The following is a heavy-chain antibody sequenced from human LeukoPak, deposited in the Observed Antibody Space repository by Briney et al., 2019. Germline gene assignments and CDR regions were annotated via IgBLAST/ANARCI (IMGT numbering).Heavy chain of an antibody. CDR3: SKRRRRETGPLES. Sequence: GGSLRLSCVASGFTISSDAMTWVRQAPGQGLEWVSASYGSDTDYTDSVRGRFTISRDDSKNTLYLQINGLRVEDTAGYYCSKRRRRETGPLESWGQGTLVTVSP. CDR2: SYGSDT. CDR1: GFTISSDA. J-gene: IGHJ4*02. V-gene: IGHV3-23*01. D-gene: IGHD5-24*01.